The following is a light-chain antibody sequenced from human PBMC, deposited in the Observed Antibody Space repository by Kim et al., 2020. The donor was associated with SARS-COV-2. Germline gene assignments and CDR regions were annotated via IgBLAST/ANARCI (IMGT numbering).Light chain of an antibody. J-gene: IGKJ1*01. CDR2: AAS. Sequence: ASVGDRVTITCRASRDINNFLGWFQQKPGEAPKRLIHAASSLESGVASRISGSGSGAEFTLTISSRQPEDFATYYCVQYATSPLTFGQGAPVDIK. CDR3: VQYATSPLT. CDR1: RDINNF. V-gene: IGKV1-17*03.